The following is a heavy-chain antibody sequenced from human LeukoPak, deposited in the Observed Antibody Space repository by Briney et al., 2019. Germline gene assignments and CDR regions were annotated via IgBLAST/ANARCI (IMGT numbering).Heavy chain of an antibody. D-gene: IGHD3-22*01. Sequence: SETLSLTCTVSGGSISSSSYYWGWIRQPPGKGLEWIGTFYYSGSTYNNPSLKSRVTISVDTSKNQFSLKLSSVTAADTAVYFCARGPYSYDSSGAFDIWGQGTMVTVSS. CDR1: GGSISSSSYY. V-gene: IGHV4-39*07. CDR2: FYYSGST. CDR3: ARGPYSYDSSGAFDI. J-gene: IGHJ3*02.